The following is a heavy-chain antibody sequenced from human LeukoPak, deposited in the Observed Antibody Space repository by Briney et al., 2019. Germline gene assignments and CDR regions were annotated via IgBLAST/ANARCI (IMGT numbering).Heavy chain of an antibody. CDR2: IYSGGST. CDR3: ARGVSYGSGSYIGDP. CDR1: GFTVSSNY. J-gene: IGHJ5*02. V-gene: IGHV3-53*01. D-gene: IGHD3-10*01. Sequence: PGGSLLRSSAASGFTVSSNYMSWVRQAPGKGLEWVSVIYSGGSTYYADSVKGRFTISRDNSKNTFYLQMNSLRAEDTAVYYCARGVSYGSGSYIGDPWGQGTLLTVSS.